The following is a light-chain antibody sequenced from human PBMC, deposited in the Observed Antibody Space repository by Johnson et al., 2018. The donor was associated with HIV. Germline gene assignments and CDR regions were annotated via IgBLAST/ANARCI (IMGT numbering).Light chain of an antibody. J-gene: IGLJ1*01. Sequence: QSVLTQPPSVSAAPGQKVTISCSGSSSNIGNNYVSWYQQLPGTAPKLLIYENNKRPSGIPDRFSGSKSGTSATLAITGLQTGDEADYYCGKWDSSLSAGGVFGTGTKVTVL. CDR1: SSNIGNNY. V-gene: IGLV1-51*02. CDR3: GKWDSSLSAGGV. CDR2: ENN.